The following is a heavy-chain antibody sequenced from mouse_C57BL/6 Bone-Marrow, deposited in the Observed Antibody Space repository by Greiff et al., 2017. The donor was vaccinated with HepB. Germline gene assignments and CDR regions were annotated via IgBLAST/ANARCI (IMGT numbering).Heavy chain of an antibody. Sequence: QVHVKQSGAELVRPGASVTLSCKASGYTFTDYEMHWVKQTPVHGLEWIGAIDPETGGTAYNQKFKGKAILTADKSSSTAYMELRSLTSEDSAVYYCTRRLLRLYAMDYWGQGTSVTVSS. J-gene: IGHJ4*01. CDR1: GYTFTDYE. V-gene: IGHV1-15*01. D-gene: IGHD1-1*01. CDR2: IDPETGGT. CDR3: TRRLLRLYAMDY.